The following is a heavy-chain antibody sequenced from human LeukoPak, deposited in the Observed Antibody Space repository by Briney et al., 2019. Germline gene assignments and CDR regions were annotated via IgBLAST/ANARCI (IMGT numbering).Heavy chain of an antibody. Sequence: SVKVSCKASGGTFSSYAISWVRQAPGQGLEWMGGIIPIFGTANYAQKFQGRVTITTDESTGTAYMELSSLRSEDTAVYYCARAWDTAMVTREYYYYYYMDVWGKGTTVTVSS. J-gene: IGHJ6*03. CDR1: GGTFSSYA. CDR2: IIPIFGTA. D-gene: IGHD5-18*01. CDR3: ARAWDTAMVTREYYYYYYMDV. V-gene: IGHV1-69*05.